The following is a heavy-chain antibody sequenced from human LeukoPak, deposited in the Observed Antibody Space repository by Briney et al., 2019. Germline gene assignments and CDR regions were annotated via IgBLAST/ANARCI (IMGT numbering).Heavy chain of an antibody. V-gene: IGHV4-34*01. D-gene: IGHD4-17*01. J-gene: IGHJ4*02. CDR1: GGSFSGYY. CDR3: ARGLDYGGYHFDY. CDR2: INHSGST. Sequence: SETLSLTCAVYGGSFSGYYWSWIRQPPGKGLEWIGEINHSGSTNYNPSLKSRVAISVDTSKNQFSLKLSSVTAADTAVYYCARGLDYGGYHFDYWGQGTLVTVSS.